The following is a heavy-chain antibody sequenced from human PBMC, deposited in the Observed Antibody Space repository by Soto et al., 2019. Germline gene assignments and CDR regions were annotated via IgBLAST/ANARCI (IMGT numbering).Heavy chain of an antibody. CDR2: IYYSGST. CDR3: ARRQYMTTVTTGIGWFDP. V-gene: IGHV4-59*08. CDR1: GGSISSYY. D-gene: IGHD4-17*01. Sequence: QVQLQESGPGLVKPSETLSLTCTVSGGSISSYYWSWIRQPPGKGLEWIGYIYYSGSTNYNPSLKSRVTISGDTSKNQFSLKLSSVTAADTAVYYCARRQYMTTVTTGIGWFDPWGQGTLVTVSS. J-gene: IGHJ5*02.